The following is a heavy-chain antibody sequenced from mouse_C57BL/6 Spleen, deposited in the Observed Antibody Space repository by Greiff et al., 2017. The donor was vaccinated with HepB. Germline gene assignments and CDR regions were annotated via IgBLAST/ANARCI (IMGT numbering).Heavy chain of an antibody. CDR1: GYSITSGYY. V-gene: IGHV3-6*01. J-gene: IGHJ4*01. CDR3: ARDKAPKAMDY. CDR2: ISYDGSN. Sequence: EVKLMESGPGLVKPSQSLSLTCSVTGYSITSGYYWNWIRQFPGNKLEWMGYISYDGSNNYNPSLKNRISITRDTSKNQFFLKLNSVTTEDTATYYCARDKAPKAMDYWGQGTSVTVSS.